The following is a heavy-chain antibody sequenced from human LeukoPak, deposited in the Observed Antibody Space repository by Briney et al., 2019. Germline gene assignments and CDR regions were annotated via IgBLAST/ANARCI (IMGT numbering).Heavy chain of an antibody. CDR2: INHSGST. CDR3: ARVPNYDFWSGSLDY. CDR1: GGSFSGYY. V-gene: IGHV4-34*01. J-gene: IGHJ4*02. D-gene: IGHD3-3*01. Sequence: SETLSLTCAVYGGSFSGYYWSWIRQPPGKGLEWIGEINHSGSTNYNPSLKSRVTISVDTSKNQFSLKLNSVSAGDKAVYYCARVPNYDFWSGSLDYWGQGTLVTVSS.